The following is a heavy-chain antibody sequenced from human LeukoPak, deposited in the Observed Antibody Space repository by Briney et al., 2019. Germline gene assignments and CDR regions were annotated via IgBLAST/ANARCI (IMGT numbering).Heavy chain of an antibody. Sequence: GGSLRLSCAASGFTVSSNYMSWVRQAPGKGLEWVSVIYSGGSTYYADSVKGRFTISRDNSKNTLYLQMNSLRAEDTAVYYCARDGYYYDSSGYYVDAFDIWGQGTMVTVSS. V-gene: IGHV3-53*01. CDR1: GFTVSSNY. CDR2: IYSGGST. J-gene: IGHJ3*02. CDR3: ARDGYYYDSSGYYVDAFDI. D-gene: IGHD3-22*01.